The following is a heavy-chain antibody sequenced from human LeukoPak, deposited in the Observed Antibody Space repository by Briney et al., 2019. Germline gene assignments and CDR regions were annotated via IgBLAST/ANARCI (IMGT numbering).Heavy chain of an antibody. D-gene: IGHD2-2*01. V-gene: IGHV4-34*01. Sequence: SETLSLTCAVYGGSFSGYYWSWIRQPPGKGLEWIGEINHSGSTNYNPSLKSRVTISVDTSKNQCSLKLSSVTAADTAVYYCARGSGYCSSTSCYRFRWFDPWGQGTLVTVSS. CDR3: ARGSGYCSSTSCYRFRWFDP. CDR1: GGSFSGYY. CDR2: INHSGST. J-gene: IGHJ5*02.